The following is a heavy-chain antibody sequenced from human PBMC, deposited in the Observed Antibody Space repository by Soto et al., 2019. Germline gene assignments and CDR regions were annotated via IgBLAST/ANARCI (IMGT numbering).Heavy chain of an antibody. Sequence: QITLEASGPMLLKPTQTLTLTCTFSGFSLDTSGVGVCWLRPPPGQALVWLALIFWTADKRYSPSLKSRHSITKDTSKNQVVLTMTNTDRVDTATYHCAHSSPSSPKNYDSSASSWGVDPWGQGTLVTVSS. CDR1: GFSLDTSGVG. V-gene: IGHV2-5*01. D-gene: IGHD3-22*01. CDR2: IFWTADK. J-gene: IGHJ5*02. CDR3: AHSSPSSPKNYDSSASSWGVDP.